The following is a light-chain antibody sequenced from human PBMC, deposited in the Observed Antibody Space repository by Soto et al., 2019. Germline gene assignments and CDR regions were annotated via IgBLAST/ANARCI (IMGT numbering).Light chain of an antibody. CDR1: SSDVGLYNY. V-gene: IGLV2-8*01. J-gene: IGLJ2*01. Sequence: QSVLTQPPSASGSPGQSVTISCTGTSSDVGLYNYVSWYQQHPGKAPKLMFYEVSKRPSGVPDRFSASKSGNTASLTVSGLQAADEADYYCSSYAGSNNFVVFGGGTKLTVL. CDR2: EVS. CDR3: SSYAGSNNFVV.